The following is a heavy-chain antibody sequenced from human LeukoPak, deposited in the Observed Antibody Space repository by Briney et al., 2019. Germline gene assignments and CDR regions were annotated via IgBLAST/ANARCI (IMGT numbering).Heavy chain of an antibody. CDR2: INHSGST. CDR1: GGSISSGSYY. Sequence: SETLSLTCTVSGGSISSGSYYWSWIRQPPGKGLEWIGEINHSGSTNYNPSLKSRVTISVDTSKNQFSLKLRSVTAADTAVYYCAGAREFSSSSGRAYYFDFWGQGTLVTVSS. D-gene: IGHD6-6*01. J-gene: IGHJ4*02. CDR3: AGAREFSSSSGRAYYFDF. V-gene: IGHV4-39*07.